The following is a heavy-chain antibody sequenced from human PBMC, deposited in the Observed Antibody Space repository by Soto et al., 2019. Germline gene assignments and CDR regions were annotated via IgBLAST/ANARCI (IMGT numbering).Heavy chain of an antibody. CDR3: ARGYSSSWRYYFDY. Sequence: ASVKFSCKASGYTFTGYYMHWVRQAPGQGLEWMGWINPNSGGTNYAQKFQGRVTMTRDTSISTAYMELSRLRSDDTAVYYCARGYSSSWRYYFDYWGQGTLVTVSS. V-gene: IGHV1-2*02. J-gene: IGHJ4*02. D-gene: IGHD6-13*01. CDR1: GYTFTGYY. CDR2: INPNSGGT.